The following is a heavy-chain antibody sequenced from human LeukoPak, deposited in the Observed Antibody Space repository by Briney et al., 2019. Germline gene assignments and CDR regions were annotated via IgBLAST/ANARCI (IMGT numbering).Heavy chain of an antibody. CDR1: GYSFITHW. D-gene: IGHD3-10*01. CDR2: IYPVDSDT. J-gene: IGHJ4*02. CDR3: AKGAGGSGSNYPYF. V-gene: IGHV5-51*01. Sequence: MSGESLKISCKASGYSFITHWIAWVRQTPGKGLEWMGIIYPVDSDTKYSPSFQGQGTISADKSISTAYLQWSSLKASDTAMYYCAKGAGGSGSNYPYFWGQGTLVTVSS.